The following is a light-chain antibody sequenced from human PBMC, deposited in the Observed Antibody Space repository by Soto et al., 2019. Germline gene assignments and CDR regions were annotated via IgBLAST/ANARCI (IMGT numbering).Light chain of an antibody. CDR1: SSNIGADYD. J-gene: IGLJ1*01. V-gene: IGLV1-40*01. Sequence: QSVLTQPPSVSGAPGQRVTISCSGSSSNIGADYDVHWYQQLPGAAPKLLIYDNNNRPSGVPDRFSGSKSGTSASLAITGLQAEDEADYYCCSYTTTSAYVFGTGTKLTVL. CDR2: DNN. CDR3: CSYTTTSAYV.